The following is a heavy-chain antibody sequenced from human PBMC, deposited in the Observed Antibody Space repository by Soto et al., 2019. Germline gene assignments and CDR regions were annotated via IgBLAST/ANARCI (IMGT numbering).Heavy chain of an antibody. CDR1: GFTFDDYA. J-gene: IGHJ4*02. CDR2: ISWNSGSI. Sequence: GGSLRLSCAASGFTFDDYAMHWVRQAPGKGLEWVSGISWNSGSIGYADSVKGRFTISRDNAKNSLYLQMNSLRAEDTALYYCAKDLNYDFWSGYYIFDYWGQGTLVTVSS. D-gene: IGHD3-3*01. V-gene: IGHV3-9*01. CDR3: AKDLNYDFWSGYYIFDY.